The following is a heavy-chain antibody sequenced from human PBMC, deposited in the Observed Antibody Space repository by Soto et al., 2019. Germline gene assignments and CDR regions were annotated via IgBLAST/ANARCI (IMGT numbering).Heavy chain of an antibody. CDR1: GFTFSSYS. J-gene: IGHJ6*02. CDR2: ISSSSSTI. Sequence: EVQLVESGGGLVQPGGSLRLSCAAYGFTFSSYSMNWVRQAPGKGLEWVSYISSSSSTIYYADSVKGRFTISRDNAKNSLYLQMNSLRDEDTAVYYCARDRRHTIFGVVTLTLGWGSRGMDVWGQGTTVTVSS. D-gene: IGHD3-3*01. CDR3: ARDRRHTIFGVVTLTLGWGSRGMDV. V-gene: IGHV3-48*02.